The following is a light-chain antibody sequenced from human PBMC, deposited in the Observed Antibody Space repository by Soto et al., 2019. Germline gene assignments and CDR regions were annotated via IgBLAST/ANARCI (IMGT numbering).Light chain of an antibody. CDR2: KAS. J-gene: IGKJ1*01. Sequence: DIQMTQSPSTLSASVGDRVTITCRARQSLYDWLAWYQQKPGKAPKLLIYKASGLESGVPSRFSGSGFGTEFTLTISSLQPDDFATYYCQQFNSHSWTFGQGTKVEIK. V-gene: IGKV1-5*03. CDR1: QSLYDW. CDR3: QQFNSHSWT.